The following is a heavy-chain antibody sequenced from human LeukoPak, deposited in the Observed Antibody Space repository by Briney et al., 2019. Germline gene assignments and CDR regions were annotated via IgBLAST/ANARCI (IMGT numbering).Heavy chain of an antibody. J-gene: IGHJ3*02. D-gene: IGHD3-10*01. CDR3: ARGRYYYAKGGPGAFDI. CDR2: IIPIFGTA. V-gene: IGHV1-69*05. CDR1: GGTFSSYA. Sequence: GSSVKVSCKASGGTFSSYAISWVRQAPGQGLEWMGGIIPIFGTANYAQKFQGRVTITTDESTSTAYMELSSLRSEDTAVYYCARGRYYYAKGGPGAFDIWGQGTMVTVSS.